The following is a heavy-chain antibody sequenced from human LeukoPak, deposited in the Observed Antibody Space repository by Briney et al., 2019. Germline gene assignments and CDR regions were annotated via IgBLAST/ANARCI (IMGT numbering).Heavy chain of an antibody. J-gene: IGHJ6*03. CDR2: IYTSGST. CDR3: ARGPPPDYGDYYYYYMDV. D-gene: IGHD4-17*01. CDR1: GGSISSYY. Sequence: PSETLSLTCTVSGGSISSYYWSWIRQPAGKGLEWIGRIYTSGSTNYNPSLKSRVTMSVDTSKNQFSLKLSSVTAADTAVYYCARGPPPDYGDYYYYYMDVWGKGTTVTISS. V-gene: IGHV4-4*07.